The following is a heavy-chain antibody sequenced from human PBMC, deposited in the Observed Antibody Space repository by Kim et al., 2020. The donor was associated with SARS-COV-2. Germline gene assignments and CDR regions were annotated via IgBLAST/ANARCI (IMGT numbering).Heavy chain of an antibody. CDR3: ARGGSITVVRGVIPYYYYGMDV. CDR1: GYTFTGYY. V-gene: IGHV1-2*04. Sequence: ASVKVSCKASGYTFTGYYMHWVRQAPGQGLEWMGWINPNSGGTNYAQKFQGWVTMTRDTSISTAYMELSRLRSDDTAVYYCARGGSITVVRGVIPYYYYGMDVWGQGTTVTVSS. J-gene: IGHJ6*02. D-gene: IGHD3-10*01. CDR2: INPNSGGT.